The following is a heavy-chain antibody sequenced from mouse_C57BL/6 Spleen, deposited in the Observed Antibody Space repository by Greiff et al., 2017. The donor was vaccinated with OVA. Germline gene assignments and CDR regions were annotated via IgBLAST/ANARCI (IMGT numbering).Heavy chain of an antibody. CDR1: GYTFTDYY. Sequence: EVKLQQSGPELVKPGASVKISCKASGYTFTDYYMNWVKQSHGKSLEWIGDINPNNGGTSYNQKFKGKATLTVDKSSSTAYMELRSLTSEDSAVYYCATPLLWYGYFDVWGTGTTVTVSS. CDR2: INPNNGGT. D-gene: IGHD2-10*01. J-gene: IGHJ1*03. V-gene: IGHV1-26*01. CDR3: ATPLLWYGYFDV.